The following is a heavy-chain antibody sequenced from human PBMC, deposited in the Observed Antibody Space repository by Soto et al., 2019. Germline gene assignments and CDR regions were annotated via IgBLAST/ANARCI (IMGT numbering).Heavy chain of an antibody. V-gene: IGHV3-33*01. J-gene: IGHJ4*02. CDR1: GFSFSDYG. D-gene: IGHD4-17*01. Sequence: QVQLVESGAGVVQPGRSLRLSCAASGFSFSDYGMHWVRQAPGKGLEWVAAIWYDGSHKYHADSVKDRFTISRDNSKNTLYLQMDSLRAEDTAVYYCARGATIERGERDFDYWGQGAQVTVSS. CDR2: IWYDGSHK. CDR3: ARGATIERGERDFDY.